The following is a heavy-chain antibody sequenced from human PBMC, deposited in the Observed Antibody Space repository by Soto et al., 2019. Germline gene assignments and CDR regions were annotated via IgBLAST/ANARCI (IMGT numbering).Heavy chain of an antibody. V-gene: IGHV3-23*01. J-gene: IGHJ6*02. CDR2: ISGSGDST. CDR3: AKSLSTVTTYYPGMDV. D-gene: IGHD4-17*01. Sequence: PGGSLRLSCAASGFSFSIYPMTWVRQAPGKGLEGVSSISGSGDSTYYTDSVKGRFTVSRDNAKNTVYLQMNSLRAEDTAIYYFAKSLSTVTTYYPGMDVWAQGTTGTVPS. CDR1: GFSFSIYP.